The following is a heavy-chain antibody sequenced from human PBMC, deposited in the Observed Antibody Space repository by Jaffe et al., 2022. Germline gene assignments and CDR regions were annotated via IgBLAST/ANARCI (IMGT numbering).Heavy chain of an antibody. CDR3: ARDVYDILTGYYLDY. J-gene: IGHJ4*02. V-gene: IGHV4-61*02. D-gene: IGHD3-9*01. CDR2: IYTSGST. Sequence: QVQLQESGPGLVKPSQTLSLTCTVSGGSISSGSYYWSWIRQPAGKGLEWIGRIYTSGSTNYNPSLKSRVTISVDTSKNQFSLKLSSVTAADTAVYYCARDVYDILTGYYLDYWGQGTLVTVSS. CDR1: GGSISSGSYY.